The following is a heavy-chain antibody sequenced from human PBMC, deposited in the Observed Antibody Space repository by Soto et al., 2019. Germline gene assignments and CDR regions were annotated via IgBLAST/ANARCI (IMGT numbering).Heavy chain of an antibody. J-gene: IGHJ5*02. CDR2: ISSNGGST. Sequence: GGSLRLSCSASGFTFSSYAMHWVRQAPGKGLEYVSAISSNGGSTYYADSVKGRFTISRDNSKNTLYLQMSSLRAEDTAVYYCVKDRSVRFLEWPRPPTDPWGQGTLVTVSS. CDR3: VKDRSVRFLEWPRPPTDP. CDR1: GFTFSSYA. V-gene: IGHV3-64D*08. D-gene: IGHD3-3*01.